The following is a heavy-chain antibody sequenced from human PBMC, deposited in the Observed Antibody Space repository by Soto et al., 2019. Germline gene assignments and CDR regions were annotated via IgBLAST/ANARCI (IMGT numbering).Heavy chain of an antibody. D-gene: IGHD3-10*01. Sequence: PSETLSLTCTVSGGSISSSIYYWGWIRQPPGKGLEWIGSIYYSGSTYYNPSLKSRVTISVDTSKNQFSLKLSSVTAADTAVYYCAIEFGEGYYYYYMDVWGKGTTVTVSS. CDR1: GGSISSSIYY. CDR2: IYYSGST. CDR3: AIEFGEGYYYYYMDV. V-gene: IGHV4-39*02. J-gene: IGHJ6*03.